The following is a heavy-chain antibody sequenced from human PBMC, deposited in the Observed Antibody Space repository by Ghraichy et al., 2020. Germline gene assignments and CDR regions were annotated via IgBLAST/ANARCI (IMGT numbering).Heavy chain of an antibody. Sequence: GSLRLSCAASGFTLSNYWMHWVRQVPGKGLVWVSRINSDGSSTTYVDSVKGRFTISRDNAKNTLYLQMNSLRAEDTAVYYCAREYCRGGRCFFGTGGSHFDNWGQGTLVTVSS. CDR3: AREYCRGGRCFFGTGGSHFDN. V-gene: IGHV3-74*01. CDR2: INSDGSST. D-gene: IGHD2-15*01. CDR1: GFTLSNYW. J-gene: IGHJ4*02.